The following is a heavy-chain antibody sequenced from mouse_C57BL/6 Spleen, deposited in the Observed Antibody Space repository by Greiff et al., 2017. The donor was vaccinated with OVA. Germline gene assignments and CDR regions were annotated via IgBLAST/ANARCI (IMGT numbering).Heavy chain of an antibody. J-gene: IGHJ2*01. Sequence: EVMLVESGPELVKPGASVKMSCKASGYTFTDYNMHWVKQSHGKSLEWIGYINPNNGGTSYNQKFKGKATLTVNKSSSTAYMELRSLTSEDSAVYYCARRYYGSSTYFDYWGQGTTLTVSS. CDR1: GYTFTDYN. CDR2: INPNNGGT. D-gene: IGHD1-1*01. V-gene: IGHV1-22*01. CDR3: ARRYYGSSTYFDY.